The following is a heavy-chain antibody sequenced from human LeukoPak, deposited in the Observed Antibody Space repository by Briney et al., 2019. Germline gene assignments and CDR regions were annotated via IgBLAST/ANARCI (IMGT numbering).Heavy chain of an antibody. CDR2: ISSTSWSK. Sequence: GGSLRLSCAGSGFTFSTYSMSWFRQAPGKGLEWVSSISSTSWSKYYADSVKGRFTISRDNAENSVYLQMNSLRDDDTAMYYCTGESAARGTSVADYWGQGTQVTVSS. V-gene: IGHV3-21*01. CDR3: TGESAARGTSVADY. J-gene: IGHJ4*02. D-gene: IGHD6-19*01. CDR1: GFTFSTYS.